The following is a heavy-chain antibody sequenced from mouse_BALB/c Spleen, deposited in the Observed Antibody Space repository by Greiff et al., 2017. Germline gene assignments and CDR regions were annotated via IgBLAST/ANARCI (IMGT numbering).Heavy chain of an antibody. CDR2: IYPGDGDT. CDR3: ARYYYGSSYWYFDV. D-gene: IGHD1-1*01. Sequence: QVQLQQSGAELARPGASVTLSCKASGYTFTSYWMQWVKQRPGQGLEWIGAIYPGDGDTRYTQKFKGKATLTADKSSSTAYMQLSSLASEDSAVYYCARYYYGSSYWYFDVWGAGTTVTVSA. V-gene: IGHV1-87*01. CDR1: GYTFTSYW. J-gene: IGHJ1*01.